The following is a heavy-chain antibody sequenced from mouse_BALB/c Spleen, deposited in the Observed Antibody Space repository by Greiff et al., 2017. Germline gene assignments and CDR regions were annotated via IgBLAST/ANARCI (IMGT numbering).Heavy chain of an antibody. CDR2: ILPGSGST. V-gene: IGHV1-9*01. CDR3: ARRGTFITTATDWYFDV. CDR1: GYTFSSYW. J-gene: IGHJ1*01. D-gene: IGHD1-2*01. Sequence: QVQLKQSGAELMKPGASVKISCKATGYTFSSYWIEWVKQRPGHGLEWIGEILPGSGSTNYNEKFKGKATFTADTSSNTAYMQLSSLTSEDSAVYYCARRGTFITTATDWYFDVWGAGTTVTVSS.